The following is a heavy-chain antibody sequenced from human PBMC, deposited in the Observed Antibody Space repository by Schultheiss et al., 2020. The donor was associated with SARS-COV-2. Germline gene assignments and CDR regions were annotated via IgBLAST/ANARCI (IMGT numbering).Heavy chain of an antibody. D-gene: IGHD6-6*01. CDR2: INHSGST. J-gene: IGHJ5*02. Sequence: SETLSLTCTVSGGSIKTYFWSWIRQPPGKGLEWIGEINHSGSTNYNPSLKSRVTISVDKSKNQFSLRLSSVTAADTAVYYCARQLVRTGWFDPWGQGTLVTVSS. CDR1: GGSIKTYF. CDR3: ARQLVRTGWFDP. V-gene: IGHV4-34*01.